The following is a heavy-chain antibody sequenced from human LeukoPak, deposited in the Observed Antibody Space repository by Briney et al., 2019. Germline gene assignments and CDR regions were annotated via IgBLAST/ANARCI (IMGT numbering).Heavy chain of an antibody. CDR2: IIPIFGTA. CDR3: ATDPHLVGAIDAFDI. J-gene: IGHJ3*02. V-gene: IGHV1-69*06. Sequence: GASVKVSCKASGGTFSSYAISWVRQAPGQGLEWMGGIIPIFGTANYAQKFQGRVTMTEDTSTDTAYMELSSLRSEDTAVYYCATDPHLVGAIDAFDIWGQGTMVTVSS. CDR1: GGTFSSYA. D-gene: IGHD1-26*01.